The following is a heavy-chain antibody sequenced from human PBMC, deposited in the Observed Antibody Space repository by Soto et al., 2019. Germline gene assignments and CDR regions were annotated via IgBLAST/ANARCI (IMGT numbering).Heavy chain of an antibody. V-gene: IGHV3-21*04. Sequence: PGGSLRLSCAASGFTFINYIMSWVRQAPGKGLEWVSSISSSSTYIYYADSVKGRFTISRDNSKNTLYLQMNSLRAEDTAVYYCAKDVTPFQNWFDPWGQGTLVTAPQ. CDR1: GFTFINYI. CDR3: AKDVTPFQNWFDP. J-gene: IGHJ5*02. CDR2: ISSSSTYI. D-gene: IGHD3-16*01.